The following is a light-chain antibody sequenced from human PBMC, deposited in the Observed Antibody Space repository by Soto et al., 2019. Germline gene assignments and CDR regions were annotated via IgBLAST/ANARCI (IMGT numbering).Light chain of an antibody. CDR2: AAS. V-gene: IGKV3-20*01. CDR1: QSVSSSY. CDR3: KQYGSSPLT. J-gene: IGKJ4*01. Sequence: EIVLTQSPGTLSLSPGERATLSCRASQSVSSSYLVWHQQKPGQAPRLLIYAASRRATGIQDRFSGSGSGTDFTLTISRLEPEDFAVYYCKQYGSSPLTFGGGTEVDIK.